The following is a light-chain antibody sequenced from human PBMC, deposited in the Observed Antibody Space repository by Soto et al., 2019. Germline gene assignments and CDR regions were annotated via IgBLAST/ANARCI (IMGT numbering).Light chain of an antibody. Sequence: DIQMTQSPSSLSASVGDRVTITCRASQSISSYLNWYQQKPGKAPKLLIYAASSLQSGVPSRFSGSGSGTDFTLTISSLQSEDFGVYYCQQYNKWPPLTFGGGTKVEIK. CDR3: QQYNKWPPLT. J-gene: IGKJ4*01. V-gene: IGKV1-39*01. CDR2: AAS. CDR1: QSISSY.